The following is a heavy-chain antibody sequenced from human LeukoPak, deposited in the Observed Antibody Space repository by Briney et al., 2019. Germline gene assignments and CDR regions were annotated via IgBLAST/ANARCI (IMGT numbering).Heavy chain of an antibody. CDR3: ARDMCSSTSCYVGAFDI. CDR1: GYTFTGYY. D-gene: IGHD2-2*01. J-gene: IGHJ3*02. V-gene: IGHV1-2*02. Sequence: ASVKVSCKASGYTFTGYYMHWVRQAPGQGLEWMGWINPNSGGTNYAQKFQGRVTMTRDTSISTAYMELSRLRSDDTAVYYCARDMCSSTSCYVGAFDIWGQGTMVTVSS. CDR2: INPNSGGT.